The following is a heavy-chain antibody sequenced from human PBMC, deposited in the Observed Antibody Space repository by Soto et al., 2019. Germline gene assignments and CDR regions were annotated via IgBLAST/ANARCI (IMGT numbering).Heavy chain of an antibody. Sequence: GGSLRLSCAASGFTVSSNYMSWVRQAPGKGLEWVSVIYSCGSTYYADSVKGRFTISRGNAKNTLYLQMNSLRVEDTAVYYCARGNCSGPSCFFGGTHWGQGTLVTVSS. CDR1: GFTVSSNY. CDR2: IYSCGST. D-gene: IGHD2-2*01. J-gene: IGHJ4*02. CDR3: ARGNCSGPSCFFGGTH. V-gene: IGHV3-66*03.